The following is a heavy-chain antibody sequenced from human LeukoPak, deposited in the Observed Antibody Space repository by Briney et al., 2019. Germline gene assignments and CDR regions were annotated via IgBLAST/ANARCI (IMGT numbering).Heavy chain of an antibody. CDR2: ISYDGSNK. CDR1: GFTFSSYA. D-gene: IGHD2-2*02. CDR3: ARDIEVVVPAAIMEYYGMDV. V-gene: IGHV3-30*04. Sequence: GGSLRLSCAASGFTFSSYAMHWVRQAPGKGLEWVAVISYDGSNKYYADSVKGRFTISRDNSKNTLYLQMNSLRAEDTAVYYCARDIEVVVPAAIMEYYGMDVWGQGTTVTVSS. J-gene: IGHJ6*02.